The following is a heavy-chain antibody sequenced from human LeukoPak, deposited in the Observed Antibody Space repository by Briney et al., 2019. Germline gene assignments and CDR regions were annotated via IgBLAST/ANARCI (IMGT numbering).Heavy chain of an antibody. V-gene: IGHV3-21*01. D-gene: IGHD3-22*01. Sequence: GGSLRLSCAASGFTFSSYSMNWVRQAPGKGLEWVSSSSSSSSYIYYADSVKGRFTISRDNAKNSLYLQMNSLRAEDTAVYYCASVFYYYDSSGYYSPGYWGQGTLVTVSS. CDR1: GFTFSSYS. J-gene: IGHJ4*02. CDR3: ASVFYYYDSSGYYSPGY. CDR2: SSSSSSYI.